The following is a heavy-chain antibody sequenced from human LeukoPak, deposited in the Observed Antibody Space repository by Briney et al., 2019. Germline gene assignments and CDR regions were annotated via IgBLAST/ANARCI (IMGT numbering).Heavy chain of an antibody. CDR3: ARDLGVVVVAAVTFDY. J-gene: IGHJ4*02. Sequence: GASVKVSCKASGYTFTSYGISWVRQAPGQGLEWMGWISAYNGNTNYAQKLQGRVTMTTDTSTSTAYMELRSLRSDDTAVYYCARDLGVVVVAAVTFDYWGQGTLVTVSS. V-gene: IGHV1-18*01. CDR2: ISAYNGNT. D-gene: IGHD2-15*01. CDR1: GYTFTSYG.